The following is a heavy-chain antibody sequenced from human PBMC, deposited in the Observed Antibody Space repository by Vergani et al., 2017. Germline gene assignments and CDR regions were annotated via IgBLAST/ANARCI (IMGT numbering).Heavy chain of an antibody. CDR3: AKLXSGRIVGPLYYFDS. CDR1: GLVFSDYT. J-gene: IGHJ4*02. D-gene: IGHD1-26*01. Sequence: EVQLVESGGDLAQPGGSLTLSCVAYGLVFSDYTMSWVRQAPGRGLEWVSIISGSATGGVTYVADSVKGRFTILRDNSKNTLYLQMNSLRAEDTAVYYCAKLXSGRIVGPLYYFDSWGQGTLVTVSS. CDR2: ISGSATGGVT. V-gene: IGHV3-23*04.